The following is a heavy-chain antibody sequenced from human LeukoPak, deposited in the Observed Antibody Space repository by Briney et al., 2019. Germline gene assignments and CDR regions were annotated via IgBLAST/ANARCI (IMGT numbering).Heavy chain of an antibody. J-gene: IGHJ4*02. Sequence: SETLSLTCTVSDGSIRSSTDYWGWIRQSPGKGLEWIGSLYFRGITYYNPSLKSRVTISVDTSKNQFSLKLSSVTAADTAVYYCAWTDIVATISYWGQGTLVTVSS. V-gene: IGHV4-39*07. CDR3: AWTDIVATISY. D-gene: IGHD5-12*01. CDR1: DGSIRSSTDY. CDR2: LYFRGIT.